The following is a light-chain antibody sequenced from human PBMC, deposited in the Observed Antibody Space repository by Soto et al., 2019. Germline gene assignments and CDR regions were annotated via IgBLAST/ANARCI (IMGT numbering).Light chain of an antibody. Sequence: QSVMTQPPSVSAAPGQTVTISCSGSSSNIGGNSVSWYQQLPGTAPKLLIYDDNKRPSGIPDRFSGSKSGTSATLGITGFQTGDEADYYYGSWDSSLSAYVFGTGTKLTVL. CDR3: GSWDSSLSAYV. V-gene: IGLV1-51*01. CDR1: SSNIGGNS. J-gene: IGLJ1*01. CDR2: DDN.